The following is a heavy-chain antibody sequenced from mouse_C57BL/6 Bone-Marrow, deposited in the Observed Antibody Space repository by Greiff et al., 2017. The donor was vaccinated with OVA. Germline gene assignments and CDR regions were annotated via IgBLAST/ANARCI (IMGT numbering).Heavy chain of an antibody. J-gene: IGHJ2*01. CDR3: ARHAAYYYGSSYPFYFDY. Sequence: DVKLVESGGGLVQPGGSLKLSCAASGFTFSDYGMAWVRQAPRKGPEWVAFISNLAYSIYYADTVTGRFTISRENAKNTLYLEMSSLRSEDTAMYYCARHAAYYYGSSYPFYFDYWGQGTTLTVSS. D-gene: IGHD1-1*01. CDR1: GFTFSDYG. V-gene: IGHV5-15*01. CDR2: ISNLAYSI.